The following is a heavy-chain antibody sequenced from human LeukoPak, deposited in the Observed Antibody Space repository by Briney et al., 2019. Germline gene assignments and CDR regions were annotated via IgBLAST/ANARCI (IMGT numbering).Heavy chain of an antibody. D-gene: IGHD5-12*01. J-gene: IGHJ1*01. CDR1: GFTFSSYA. CDR2: ISGSGGST. Sequence: GGSPRLSCAASGFTFSSYAMSWVRQAPGKGLEWVSAISGSGGSTYYADSVKGRFTISRDNSKNTLYLQMNSLRAEDTAVYYCAITREMGYGGYDPAEYFQHWGQGTLVTVSS. CDR3: AITREMGYGGYDPAEYFQH. V-gene: IGHV3-23*01.